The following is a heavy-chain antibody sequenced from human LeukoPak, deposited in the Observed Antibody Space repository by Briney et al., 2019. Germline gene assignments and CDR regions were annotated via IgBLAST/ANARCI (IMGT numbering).Heavy chain of an antibody. D-gene: IGHD3-3*01. CDR2: IKSKTDGGTT. CDR3: TRLGFWPYYFDY. CDR1: GFTFSNAW. J-gene: IGHJ4*02. Sequence: GGSLRLSCAASGFTFSNAWMSWVRQAPGKGLEWVGRIKSKTDGGTTDYAAPVKGRFTISRGDSKNTLYLQMNSLKTEDTAVHYCTRLGFWPYYFDYWGQGTLVTVSS. V-gene: IGHV3-15*01.